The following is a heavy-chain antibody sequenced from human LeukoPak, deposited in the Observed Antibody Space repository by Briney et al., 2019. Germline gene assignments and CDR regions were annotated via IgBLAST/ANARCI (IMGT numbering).Heavy chain of an antibody. CDR1: GFTFRSSA. Sequence: ASVKVSREASGFTFRSSAMPWVRQARGQRLEWMGWIVVGSGNTNYAQKFQERVTITRDMSTSTAYMELSSLRSEDTAVYYCAAGRYCNLVHYWGQGSPVTVSS. V-gene: IGHV1-58*02. D-gene: IGHD3-10*01. CDR2: IVVGSGNT. CDR3: AAGRYCNLVHY. J-gene: IGHJ4*02.